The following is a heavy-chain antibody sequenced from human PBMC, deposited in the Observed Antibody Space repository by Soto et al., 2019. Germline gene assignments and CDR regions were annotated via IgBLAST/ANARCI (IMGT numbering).Heavy chain of an antibody. V-gene: IGHV4-4*02. J-gene: IGHJ1*01. Sequence: QVLLQESGPGLVKPSGTLSLTCDVSGDSISVNTWWSWVRQTPGKGLEWIGEILHSGSVNYNPSLMSRVTISIDQSKNQVSLRLSTMTAADMALYYCAGLVGRGKFSRLQYWAQGTLVTVSS. CDR3: AGLVGRGKFSRLQY. CDR2: ILHSGSV. CDR1: GDSISVNTW. D-gene: IGHD6-6*01.